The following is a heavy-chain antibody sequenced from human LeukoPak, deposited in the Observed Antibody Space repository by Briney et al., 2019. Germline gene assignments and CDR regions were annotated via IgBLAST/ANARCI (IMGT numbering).Heavy chain of an antibody. V-gene: IGHV3-15*01. CDR3: TTADDILPLVTHT. D-gene: IGHD3-9*01. CDR2: IKSKTDGGTT. CDR1: GFTFSNAW. Sequence: NTGGSLRLSCAASGFTFSNAWMSWVRQAPGKGLEWVGRIKSKTDGGTTDYAAPVKGRFTISRDDSKNTLYLQMNSLKTEDTAVYYCTTADDILPLVTHTWGQGTLVTVSS. J-gene: IGHJ5*02.